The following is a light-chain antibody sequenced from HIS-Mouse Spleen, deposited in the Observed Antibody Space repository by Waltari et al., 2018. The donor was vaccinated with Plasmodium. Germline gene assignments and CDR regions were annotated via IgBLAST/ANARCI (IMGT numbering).Light chain of an antibody. CDR3: SSYAGSNNLV. J-gene: IGLJ2*01. CDR1: SSDVGGYNY. CDR2: EVS. Sequence: QSALTQPPSASGSPGQSVTISCTGTSSDVGGYNYVSWYQQHHGKAPKLMIYEVSKRPSGVPDRFSGSKSGNTASLTVSGLQAEDEADYYCSSYAGSNNLVFGGGTKLTVL. V-gene: IGLV2-8*01.